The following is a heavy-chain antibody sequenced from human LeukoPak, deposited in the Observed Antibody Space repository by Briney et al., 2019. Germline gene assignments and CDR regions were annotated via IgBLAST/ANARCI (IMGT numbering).Heavy chain of an antibody. D-gene: IGHD1-26*01. CDR3: ARHSGTYYDFDY. Sequence: PSETLSLTCTVSGGSISSYYWSWIRQPPGKGLEWIGYLYYSGSTNYNPSLKSRVTISVDTSKNQFSLKLSSVTAADTAVYYCARHSGTYYDFDYWGQGTLVTVSS. V-gene: IGHV4-59*08. J-gene: IGHJ4*02. CDR2: LYYSGST. CDR1: GGSISSYY.